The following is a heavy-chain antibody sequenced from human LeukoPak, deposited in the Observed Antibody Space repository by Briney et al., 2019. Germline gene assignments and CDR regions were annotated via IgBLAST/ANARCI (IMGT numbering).Heavy chain of an antibody. Sequence: SETLSLTCTVSGVSISSSSYYWGWIRQPPGKGLEWIGSIYYSGGTYYNPSLKSRVTISIDTSKNQFSLNLRSVTAADTAVYYCARRRYYDTTGYLDWGQGTLVTVSS. J-gene: IGHJ1*01. CDR2: IYYSGGT. CDR3: ARRRYYDTTGYLD. V-gene: IGHV4-39*01. CDR1: GVSISSSSYY. D-gene: IGHD3-22*01.